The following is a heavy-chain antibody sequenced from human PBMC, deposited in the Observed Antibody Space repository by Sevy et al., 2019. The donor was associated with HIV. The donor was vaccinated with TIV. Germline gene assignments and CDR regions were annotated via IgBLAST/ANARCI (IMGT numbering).Heavy chain of an antibody. CDR2: TYYRSKWYN. Sequence: TLSLTCAISGDSVSSNSAAWNWIRQSPSRGLEWLGRTYYRSKWYNDYAVSVKSRITINPDTSKNQFSLQLNSVTPEDTAVYYCARGVAVAGPRRYYYYGMDVWGQGTTVTVSS. V-gene: IGHV6-1*01. D-gene: IGHD6-19*01. CDR1: GDSVSSNSAA. CDR3: ARGVAVAGPRRYYYYGMDV. J-gene: IGHJ6*02.